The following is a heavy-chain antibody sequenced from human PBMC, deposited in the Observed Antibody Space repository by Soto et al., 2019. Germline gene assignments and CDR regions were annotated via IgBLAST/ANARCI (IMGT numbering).Heavy chain of an antibody. J-gene: IGHJ6*02. CDR1: GGSITSSY. CDR3: ARGEDAFFYYGLDV. CDR2: IYDTGISGYTPST. Sequence: SETLSLTCTGSGGSITSSYWSWIRRPPGKGLEWIAYIYDTGISGYTPSTSYNPSLKSRVTMSVDTSKSQFSLKLTSVTAADTAVYCCARGEDAFFYYGLDVWGQGITVTVSS. V-gene: IGHV4-59*01.